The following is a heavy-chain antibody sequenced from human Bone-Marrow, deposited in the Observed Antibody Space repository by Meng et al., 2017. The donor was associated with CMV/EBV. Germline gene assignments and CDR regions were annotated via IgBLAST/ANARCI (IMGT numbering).Heavy chain of an antibody. Sequence: ASVKVSCKASGYTFTGYKIHWVRQAPGQGPEWLGGINCNRGDTNYAQKFQGRVTMTRDTSISTAYMELSSLRSDDTAVYYCVRLAGGVDYWGQGHPVTVSS. J-gene: IGHJ4*02. CDR1: GYTFTGYK. V-gene: IGHV1-2*02. D-gene: IGHD3-10*01. CDR3: VRLAGGVDY. CDR2: INCNRGDT.